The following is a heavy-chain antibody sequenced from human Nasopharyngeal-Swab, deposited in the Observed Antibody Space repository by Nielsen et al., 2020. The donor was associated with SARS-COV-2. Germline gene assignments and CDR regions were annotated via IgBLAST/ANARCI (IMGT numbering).Heavy chain of an antibody. CDR1: GFTFSSYA. Sequence: GESLKISCAASGFTFSSYAMSWVRQAPGKGLEWVSYISSGSSTIYYADSVKGRFTISRDNAKNSLYLQMNSLRAEDTAVYYCARASFGYTFPFDYWGQGTLVTVSS. CDR3: ARASFGYTFPFDY. D-gene: IGHD3-16*01. CDR2: ISSGSSTI. V-gene: IGHV3-48*04. J-gene: IGHJ4*02.